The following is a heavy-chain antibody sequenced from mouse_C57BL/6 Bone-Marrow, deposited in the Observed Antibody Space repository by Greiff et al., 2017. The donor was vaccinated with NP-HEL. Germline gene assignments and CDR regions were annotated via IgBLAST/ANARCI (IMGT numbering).Heavy chain of an antibody. Sequence: QVQLQQSGAELMKPGASVKLSCKATGYTFTGYWIEWVKQRPGHGLEWIGEILPGSGSTNYNEKFKGKATFTADTASNTAYMQLSSLTTEDSAIYYCACWSTTVVAPYYAMDYWGQGTSVTVSS. CDR2: ILPGSGST. CDR3: ACWSTTVVAPYYAMDY. V-gene: IGHV1-9*01. CDR1: GYTFTGYW. J-gene: IGHJ4*01. D-gene: IGHD1-1*01.